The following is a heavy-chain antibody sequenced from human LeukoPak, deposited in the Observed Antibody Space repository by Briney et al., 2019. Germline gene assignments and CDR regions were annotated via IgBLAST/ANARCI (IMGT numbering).Heavy chain of an antibody. CDR1: GYTFTSYG. J-gene: IGHJ6*03. CDR3: ASAVYGCGRYYVCHYSYYMDV. V-gene: IGHV1-18*01. CDR2: ISAYNGNT. D-gene: IGHD3-10*01. Sequence: ASVKVSCKASGYTFTSYGISWVRQAPGQGLEWMGWISAYNGNTNYAQKLQGRVTMTTDTSTSTAYMELRSLRSDDTAVYYCASAVYGCGRYYVCHYSYYMDVGGKGTTVTVP.